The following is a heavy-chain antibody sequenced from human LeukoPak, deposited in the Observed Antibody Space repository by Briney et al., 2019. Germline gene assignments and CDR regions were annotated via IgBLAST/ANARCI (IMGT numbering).Heavy chain of an antibody. CDR1: GFTFRSYA. CDR3: AKLPHSSSWSYYYYYYMDV. Sequence: GGSLRLSCAASGFTFRSYAMSWVRQAPGKGLEGVSAISGSGGSTYYADSVRGRFTISRDNSKNTLYLQMNSQRAEDTAVYYCAKLPHSSSWSYYYYYYMDVWGKGPTVTVPS. D-gene: IGHD6-13*01. CDR2: ISGSGGST. V-gene: IGHV3-23*01. J-gene: IGHJ6*03.